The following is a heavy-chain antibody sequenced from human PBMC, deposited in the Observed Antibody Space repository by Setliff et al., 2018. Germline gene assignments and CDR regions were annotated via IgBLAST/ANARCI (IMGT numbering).Heavy chain of an antibody. J-gene: IGHJ4*02. CDR2: FDPEDGER. CDR3: ATGFLRYDILTGYYQRPHYFEY. D-gene: IGHD3-9*01. Sequence: ASVKVSCQVSGSTVTESSMHWVRQAPGKGLEWMGGFDPEDGERIYAQHFQGRLTMTEDTSTDTAYMELSSLRSEDTAVYYCATGFLRYDILTGYYQRPHYFEYWGQGTLVTVSS. CDR1: GSTVTESS. V-gene: IGHV1-24*01.